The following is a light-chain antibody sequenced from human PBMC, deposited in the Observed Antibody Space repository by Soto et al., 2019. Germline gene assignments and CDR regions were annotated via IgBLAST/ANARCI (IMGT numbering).Light chain of an antibody. J-gene: IGKJ4*01. CDR1: QGISNY. V-gene: IGKV3-11*01. CDR3: QQCGNWPLT. Sequence: EVMLTQSPATLSLSLGERATLSCRASQGISNYLAWYQQKPGQAPRLLIYDASNRATGIPARFSGSGSGTDFTLTISSLEPEDFAVYYCQQCGNWPLTFGGGTKVDIK. CDR2: DAS.